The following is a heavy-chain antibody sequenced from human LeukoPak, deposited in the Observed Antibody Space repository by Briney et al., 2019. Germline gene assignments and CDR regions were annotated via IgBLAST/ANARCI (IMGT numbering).Heavy chain of an antibody. J-gene: IGHJ4*02. CDR1: GYTFTGYY. Sequence: ASVKVSCKASGYTFTGYYIHWVRQAPGQGLEWMGWISAYNGNTNYAQKLQGRVIMTTDTSTSTAYMELRSLRSDDTAVYYCARGGSSWYLFDYWGQGTLVTVSS. D-gene: IGHD6-13*01. V-gene: IGHV1-18*04. CDR3: ARGGSSWYLFDY. CDR2: ISAYNGNT.